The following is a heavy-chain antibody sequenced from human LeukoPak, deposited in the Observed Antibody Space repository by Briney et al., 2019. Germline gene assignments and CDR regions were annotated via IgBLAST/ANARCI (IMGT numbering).Heavy chain of an antibody. CDR3: ARDGPVVVPAAIIGDWFDP. V-gene: IGHV4-61*02. D-gene: IGHD2-2*01. CDR2: IYTSGST. CDR1: GGSISSGSYY. J-gene: IGHJ5*02. Sequence: PSQTLSLTCTVSGGSISSGSYYWSWIRQPTGKGLEWIGRIYTSGSTNYNPSLKSRVTISVDTSKNQFSLKLSSVTAADTAVYYCARDGPVVVPAAIIGDWFDPWGQGTLVTVSS.